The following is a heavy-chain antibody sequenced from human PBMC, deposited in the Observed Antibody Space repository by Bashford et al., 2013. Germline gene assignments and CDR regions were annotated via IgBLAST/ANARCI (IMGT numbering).Heavy chain of an antibody. CDR2: KYYSGST. J-gene: IGHJ4*02. V-gene: IGHV4-39*01. CDR1: GGSISSSSDY. Sequence: SETLSLTCTVSGGSISSSSDYWAWIRQPPGKGLEWIGSKYYSGSTYYNPSLKSRVTIFVDTSKNQFSLKLSSVTAADTAVYYCARLAVYDYWGLGTLVTVSS. CDR3: ARLAVYDY. D-gene: IGHD6-19*01.